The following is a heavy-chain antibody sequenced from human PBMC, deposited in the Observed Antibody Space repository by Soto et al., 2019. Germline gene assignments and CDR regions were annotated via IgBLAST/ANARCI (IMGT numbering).Heavy chain of an antibody. Sequence: SVKVSCKASRVAFSKFIVTWVRQAPGLGLEWVGGIIPIFGTANYAQKFQGRVTITADESTSTSYMEESNLRSEDTAVYYCAKVRYSSPMGYYYGMDVWGQGTTVTVSS. CDR1: RVAFSKFI. J-gene: IGHJ6*02. D-gene: IGHD6-19*01. CDR3: AKVRYSSPMGYYYGMDV. CDR2: IIPIFGTA. V-gene: IGHV1-69*13.